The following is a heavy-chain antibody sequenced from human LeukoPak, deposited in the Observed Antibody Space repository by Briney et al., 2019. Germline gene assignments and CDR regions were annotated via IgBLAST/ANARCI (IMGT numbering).Heavy chain of an antibody. CDR1: GFTFDDYA. J-gene: IGHJ4*02. Sequence: GGSLRLSCAASGFTFDDYAMHWVRQAPGKGLEWVSGISWNSGSTGYADSVKGRFTISRDNAKNSLYLQMNSLRAEDTALYYCAKDVEMDSSGRWGQGTLVTVSS. V-gene: IGHV3-9*01. D-gene: IGHD3-22*01. CDR2: ISWNSGST. CDR3: AKDVEMDSSGR.